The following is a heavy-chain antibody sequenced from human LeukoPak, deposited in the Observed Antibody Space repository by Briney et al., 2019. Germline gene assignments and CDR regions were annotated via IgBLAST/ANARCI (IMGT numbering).Heavy chain of an antibody. J-gene: IGHJ6*04. D-gene: IGHD3-10*01. V-gene: IGHV1-69*06. CDR1: GGTFSIYA. CDR2: IIPIFGTA. Sequence: SVKVSCKASGGTFSIYAISWVRQAPGQELEWMGGIIPIFGTANCAQKFQGRVTITADKSTSTAYMGLSSLRSEDTAVYYCARFGASDVWGKGTTVTVSS. CDR3: ARFGASDV.